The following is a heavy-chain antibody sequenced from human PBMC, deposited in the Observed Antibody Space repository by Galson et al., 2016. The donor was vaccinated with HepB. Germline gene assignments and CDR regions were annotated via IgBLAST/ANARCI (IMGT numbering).Heavy chain of an antibody. J-gene: IGHJ4*02. Sequence: SETLSLTCSVSGGSISHYYWSWIRQPPGKGLEWIGYIYYSGSTTYNPSLKSRVSMSVDTSKNQFSLRLNSVTAADTAVYYCAGGLYCSRTTCYTAPFEYWGQGAPVTVSS. D-gene: IGHD2-2*02. CDR2: IYYSGST. V-gene: IGHV4-59*01. CDR1: GGSISHYY. CDR3: AGGLYCSRTTCYTAPFEY.